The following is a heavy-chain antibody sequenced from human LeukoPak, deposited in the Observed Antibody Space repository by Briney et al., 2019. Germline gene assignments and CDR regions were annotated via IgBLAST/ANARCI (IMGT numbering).Heavy chain of an antibody. V-gene: IGHV3-23*01. CDR2: SSGSGGST. Sequence: GGSLRLSCAASGFTFSSYAMSWVRQAPGKGLEWVSASSGSGGSTYYADSVKGRFTISRDNSKNTLYLQMNSLRAEDTAVYYCAKPSGSGSRGFLDYWGQGTLVTVSS. CDR1: GFTFSSYA. J-gene: IGHJ4*02. CDR3: AKPSGSGSRGFLDY. D-gene: IGHD1-26*01.